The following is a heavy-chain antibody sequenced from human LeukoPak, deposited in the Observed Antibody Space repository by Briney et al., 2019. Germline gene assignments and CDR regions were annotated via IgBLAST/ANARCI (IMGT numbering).Heavy chain of an antibody. Sequence: PSETLSLTCTISGGSISTYYWSWIRQPPGKGLDWIAYIHYSGSTNYNPSLKSRVTISVDTSKNQFSLKLKSVTAADTAVYYCXRXTXGDKLXXXXGFDMWGQGTMVTVSS. CDR1: GGSISTYY. J-gene: IGHJ3*02. CDR2: IHYSGST. CDR3: XRXTXGDKLXXXXGFDM. D-gene: IGHD3-10*01. V-gene: IGHV4-59*12.